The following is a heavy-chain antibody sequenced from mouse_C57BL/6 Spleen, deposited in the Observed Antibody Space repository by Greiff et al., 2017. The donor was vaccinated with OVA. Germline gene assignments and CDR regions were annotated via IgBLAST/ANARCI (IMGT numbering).Heavy chain of an antibody. V-gene: IGHV1-62-2*01. D-gene: IGHD2-2*01. CDR1: GYTFTEYT. CDR2: FYPGSGSI. Sequence: QVQLQQSGAELVKPGASVKLSCKASGYTFTEYTIHWVKQRSGQGLEWIGWFYPGSGSIKYNEKFKDKATLTADKSSSTAYMELSRLTSEDSAVFSGACHEIYYGYDSYYDYWGQGTTLTVSS. CDR3: ACHEIYYGYDSYYDY. J-gene: IGHJ2*01.